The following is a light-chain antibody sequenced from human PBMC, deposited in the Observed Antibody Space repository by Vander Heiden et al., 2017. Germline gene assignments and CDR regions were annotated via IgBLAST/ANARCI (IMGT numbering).Light chain of an antibody. CDR2: KAS. J-gene: IGKJ1*01. Sequence: DIQMMQSPSTLSASVGDTVTITCRAGQSVGFWLAWYPQKPGKAPNLLIYKASSLESGVPSRFSGKGSGTEFTLTISSLQPDDFATYYCQKYNSYPWTFGQGTKLEIK. CDR1: QSVGFW. CDR3: QKYNSYPWT. V-gene: IGKV1-5*03.